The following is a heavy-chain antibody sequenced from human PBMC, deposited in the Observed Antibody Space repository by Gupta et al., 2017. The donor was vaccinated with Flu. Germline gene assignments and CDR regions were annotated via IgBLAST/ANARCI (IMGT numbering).Heavy chain of an antibody. D-gene: IGHD2-2*01. CDR1: GFRFSAYS. V-gene: IGHV3-21*01. CDR3: ARDPEDQMRPQYSFDY. J-gene: IGHJ4*02. Sequence: EVQLVESGGGLVKPGGSLRLSCAASGFRFSAYSMNWVRQAPGNGLDCVSSIDSISRDISYADSVKGRFTISRDNAKKSLYLQMNSLRAEDAAVYDCARDPEDQMRPQYSFDYWGQGTPVTVSS. CDR2: IDSISRDI.